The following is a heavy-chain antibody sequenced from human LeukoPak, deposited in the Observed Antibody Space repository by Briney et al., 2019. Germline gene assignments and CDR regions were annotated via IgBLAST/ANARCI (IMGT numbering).Heavy chain of an antibody. D-gene: IGHD6-6*01. Sequence: PSETLSLTCTGSGGSISSYYWSWIRQPPGKGLEWIGYIYYSGSTNYNPSLKSRVTISVDTSKNQFSLKLSSVTAADTAVYYCARGRRKAARPDGMDVWGQGTTVTVSS. V-gene: IGHV4-59*08. CDR2: IYYSGST. CDR1: GGSISSYY. J-gene: IGHJ6*02. CDR3: ARGRRKAARPDGMDV.